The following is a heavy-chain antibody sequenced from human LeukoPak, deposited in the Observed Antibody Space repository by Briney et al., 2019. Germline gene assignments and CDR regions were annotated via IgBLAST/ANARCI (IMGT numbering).Heavy chain of an antibody. Sequence: GESLQISCKGSGYSFTSYWIGWVRQMPGKGLEWMGIIYPGDSDTRYGPSFQGQVTISADKSISTAYLQWSSLKASDTAMYYCARRHYDFWSGYYDAFDIWGQGTMVTVSS. CDR2: IYPGDSDT. D-gene: IGHD3-3*01. J-gene: IGHJ3*02. CDR1: GYSFTSYW. V-gene: IGHV5-51*01. CDR3: ARRHYDFWSGYYDAFDI.